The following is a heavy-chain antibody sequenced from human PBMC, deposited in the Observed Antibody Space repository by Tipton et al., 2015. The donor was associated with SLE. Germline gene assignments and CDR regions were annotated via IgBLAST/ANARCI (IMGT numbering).Heavy chain of an antibody. J-gene: IGHJ4*02. Sequence: GLVKPSETLSLTCTVSGGSIRSSSSYWGWIRQPPGKGLEWIGTIYYSGSAYYNPSLKSRVTISVDTSKNQFSLKLSSMTAADTAVYYFARDSGIAVADWGQVTLVTVSS. CDR3: ARDSGIAVAD. V-gene: IGHV4-39*07. CDR2: IYYSGSA. D-gene: IGHD6-19*01. CDR1: GGSIRSSSSY.